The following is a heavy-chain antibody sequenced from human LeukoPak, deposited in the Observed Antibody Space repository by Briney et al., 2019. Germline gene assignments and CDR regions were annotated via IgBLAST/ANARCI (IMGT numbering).Heavy chain of an antibody. Sequence: LSLTCTVSGGSITSGDYHWSWIRQAPGKGLEWVSYISSSGSTIYYADPVKGRFTISRDNAKNSLYLQMNSLRAEDTAVYYCARDGVARYYYMDVWGKGTTVTVSS. D-gene: IGHD2-15*01. V-gene: IGHV3-11*04. CDR2: ISSSGSTI. J-gene: IGHJ6*03. CDR1: GGSITSGDYH. CDR3: ARDGVARYYYMDV.